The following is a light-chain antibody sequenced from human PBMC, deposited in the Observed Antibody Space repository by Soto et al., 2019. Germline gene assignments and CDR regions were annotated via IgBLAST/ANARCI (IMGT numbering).Light chain of an antibody. J-gene: IGKJ1*01. CDR3: QQYHSYPWT. CDR1: QSISSW. CDR2: DAS. V-gene: IGKV1-5*01. Sequence: DIQMTQSPSTLSASVGDRVTITCRASQSISSWLAWYQQKPGKSPKLLIYDASSLESGVPSRFSGSGSGTEFTLTISSLQPDDFATYYCQQYHSYPWTLGKGTKVEIK.